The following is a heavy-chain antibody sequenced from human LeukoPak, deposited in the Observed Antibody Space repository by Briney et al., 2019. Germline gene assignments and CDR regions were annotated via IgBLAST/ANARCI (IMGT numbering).Heavy chain of an antibody. Sequence: ETLSLTCAVYGGSFSGYYWSWIRQPPGKGLEWIGEINHSGSTNYNPSLKSRVTISVDTSKNQFSLKLSSVTAAATAVYYCARALRGYDSWGQGPLVTVSS. CDR1: GGSFSGYY. J-gene: IGHJ5*02. CDR3: ARALRGYDS. V-gene: IGHV4-34*01. CDR2: INHSGST. D-gene: IGHD5-12*01.